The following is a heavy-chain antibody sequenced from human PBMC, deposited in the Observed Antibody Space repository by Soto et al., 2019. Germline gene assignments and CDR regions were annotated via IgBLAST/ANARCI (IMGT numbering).Heavy chain of an antibody. Sequence: EVQLVESGGGLVKPGGSLRLSCAASGFTFRSYSMNWVRQAPGTGLEWVSSISSSSSYIYYADSVKGRFTISRDNAKNSLYLQVNSLRAEDTAVYYCAREGIAAALDYWGQGTLVTVSS. V-gene: IGHV3-21*01. D-gene: IGHD6-13*01. CDR1: GFTFRSYS. CDR3: AREGIAAALDY. CDR2: ISSSSSYI. J-gene: IGHJ4*02.